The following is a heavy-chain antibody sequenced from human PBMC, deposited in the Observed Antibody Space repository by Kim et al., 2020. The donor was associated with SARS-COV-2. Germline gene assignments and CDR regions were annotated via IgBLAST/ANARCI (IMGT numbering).Heavy chain of an antibody. Sequence: ASVKGRFTISRDNAKNSLYLQMNSLRDEDTAVYYCARDRVTIFGVDAFDYWGQGTLVTVSS. CDR3: ARDRVTIFGVDAFDY. D-gene: IGHD3-3*01. V-gene: IGHV3-48*02. J-gene: IGHJ4*02.